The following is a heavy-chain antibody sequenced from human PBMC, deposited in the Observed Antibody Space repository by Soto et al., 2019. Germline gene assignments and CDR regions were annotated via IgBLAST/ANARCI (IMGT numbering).Heavy chain of an antibody. V-gene: IGHV4-59*01. CDR2: IYYSGST. J-gene: IGHJ2*01. Sequence: QVQLQESGPGLVKPSETLSLTCTVSGGSISSYYWSWIRQPPGKGLEWIGYIYYSGSTNDNPSLKRRVTITVDTSKNPFSLTLSSVTAADTAVYYCACGGSSGWSRYFDLWGRGTLVTVSS. CDR3: ACGGSSGWSRYFDL. D-gene: IGHD6-19*01. CDR1: GGSISSYY.